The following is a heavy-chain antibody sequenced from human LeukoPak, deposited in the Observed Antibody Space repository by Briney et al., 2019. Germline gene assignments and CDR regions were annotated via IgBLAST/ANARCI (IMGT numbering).Heavy chain of an antibody. CDR1: GYTFTGYY. V-gene: IGHV1-2*06. Sequence: ASVKVSCKASGYTFTGYYMHWVRQAPGQGLEWKGRINPNSGGTNYAQKFQGRVTMTRDTSISTAYMELSRLRSDDTAVYYCARLRRSSGWYYFNYWGQGTLVTVSS. CDR2: INPNSGGT. CDR3: ARLRRSSGWYYFNY. D-gene: IGHD6-19*01. J-gene: IGHJ4*02.